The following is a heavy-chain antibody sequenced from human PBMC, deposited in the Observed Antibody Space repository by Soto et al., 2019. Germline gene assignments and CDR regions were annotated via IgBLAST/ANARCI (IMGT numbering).Heavy chain of an antibody. Sequence: GVLRLSCAASEFTFSSYAMSWVRQAPGKGLEWVSAISGSGGSTYYADSVKGRFTISRDNSKNTLYLQMNSLRAEDTAVYYCASSPSRGAPYYFDYWGQGTLVTVSS. CDR2: ISGSGGST. D-gene: IGHD3-10*01. CDR3: ASSPSRGAPYYFDY. J-gene: IGHJ4*02. CDR1: EFTFSSYA. V-gene: IGHV3-23*01.